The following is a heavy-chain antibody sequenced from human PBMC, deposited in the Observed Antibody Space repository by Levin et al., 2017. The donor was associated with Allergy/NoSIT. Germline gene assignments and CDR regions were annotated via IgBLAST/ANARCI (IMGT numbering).Heavy chain of an antibody. CDR2: INHSGST. CDR3: ARVAGIVGVIKTRGRFDY. CDR1: GGSFSGSY. J-gene: IGHJ4*02. V-gene: IGHV4-34*01. Sequence: SQTLSLTCAVYGGSFSGSYWTWIRQPPGKGLEWIGEINHSGSTNYNVSLKSRVTISVDTSKNQFSLKVSSVTAADTAVYYCARVAGIVGVIKTRGRFDYWGQGTLVTVSS. D-gene: IGHD3-3*01.